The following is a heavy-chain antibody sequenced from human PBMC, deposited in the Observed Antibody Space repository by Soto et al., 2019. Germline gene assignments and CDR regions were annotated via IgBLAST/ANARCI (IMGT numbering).Heavy chain of an antibody. CDR3: THKAQWPVGENWFDP. D-gene: IGHD4-17*01. CDR1: GFSLTTSEVG. CDR2: IYWDDDK. Sequence: QITLKESGPPLVKPTQTLTLTCTFSGFSLTTSEVGVGWIRQPPGKALEWLALIYWDDDKRYSPSLKSRLTIXKDTSKNQVVLTMTNMDPVDTATYYCTHKAQWPVGENWFDPWGQGTLVTVSS. V-gene: IGHV2-5*02. J-gene: IGHJ5*02.